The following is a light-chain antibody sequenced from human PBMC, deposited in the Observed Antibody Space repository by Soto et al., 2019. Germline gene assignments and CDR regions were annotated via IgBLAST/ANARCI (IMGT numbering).Light chain of an antibody. CDR1: KLGDTY. V-gene: IGLV3-1*01. Sequence: SYELTQPPSVSVSPGQTASITCSGDKLGDTYTCWYQQKPGQSPVLVIYQDGKRPSGIPERFSGSSSGNTATLTISGTQAMDEADYYCQAWHSTTPVIFGGGTKLTGL. J-gene: IGLJ2*01. CDR3: QAWHSTTPVI. CDR2: QDG.